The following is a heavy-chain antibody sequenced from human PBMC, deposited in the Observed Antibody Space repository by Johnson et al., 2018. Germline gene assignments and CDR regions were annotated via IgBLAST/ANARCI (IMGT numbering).Heavy chain of an antibody. J-gene: IGHJ3*02. CDR3: ASDPDLGSGGGDDAFDI. CDR1: GGSFSGYY. CDR2: INHSGSA. D-gene: IGHD2-15*01. V-gene: IGHV4-34*01. Sequence: QVQLQQWGAGLLRPSETLSLTCAVFGGSFSGYYWSWIRQPPGKGLEWIGEINHSGSANYNPSLKSRVTISVDTSKNQFSLKRSSLTAPDTAVYYCASDPDLGSGGGDDAFDIWGQGTMVTVSS.